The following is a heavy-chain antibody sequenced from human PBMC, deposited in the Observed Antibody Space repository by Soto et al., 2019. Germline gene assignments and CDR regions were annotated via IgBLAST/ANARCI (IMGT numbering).Heavy chain of an antibody. D-gene: IGHD2-21*02. CDR2: IFWDDDK. J-gene: IGHJ6*02. CDR1: AFSLSTGGVG. Sequence: QITLKESGPTLVKPTQTLTLTCTFSAFSLSTGGVGVGWILQLPGKPLEWLALIFWDDDKRSSPSLRSRLTSPKDTSKKQVVPTLPTMDTVDTATYYCIQSRCGGDCLQSYTSYYYYGMDVWGQGTTVTAS. V-gene: IGHV2-5*02. CDR3: IQSRCGGDCLQSYTSYYYYGMDV.